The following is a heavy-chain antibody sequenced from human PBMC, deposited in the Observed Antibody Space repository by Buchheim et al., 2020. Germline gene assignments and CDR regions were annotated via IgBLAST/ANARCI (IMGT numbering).Heavy chain of an antibody. CDR2: IRSSTDGRTT. V-gene: IGHV3-15*01. CDR3: TTLMKSARLSSDY. J-gene: IGHJ4*02. D-gene: IGHD6-6*01. CDR1: EFTFTNAW. Sequence: EVQLVESGGDLVKPGESLRLSCAASEFTFTNAWMSWIRQAPGKGLEWVGRIRSSTDGRTTDYAVPVKGRFTISRDDSENTLYLQMNSLKTEDTAVYYCTTLMKSARLSSDYWGQGTL.